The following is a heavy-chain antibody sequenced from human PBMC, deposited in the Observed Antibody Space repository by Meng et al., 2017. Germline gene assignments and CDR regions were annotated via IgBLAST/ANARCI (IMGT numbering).Heavy chain of an antibody. V-gene: IGHV1-69*12. J-gene: IGHJ5*02. CDR2: IIPIFGTA. Sequence: QVKLWQSVAEVRKPWSPVKVSCKASGGTFSSYAISWVRQAPGQGLGWMGGIIPIFGTANYAQKFQGRVTITADESTSTAYMELSSLRSEDTAVYYCARGGYSYGLWFDPWGQGTLVTVSS. CDR1: GGTFSSYA. D-gene: IGHD5-18*01. CDR3: ARGGYSYGLWFDP.